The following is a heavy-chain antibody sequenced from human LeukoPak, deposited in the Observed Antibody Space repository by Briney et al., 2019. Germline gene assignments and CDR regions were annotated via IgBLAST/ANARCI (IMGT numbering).Heavy chain of an antibody. CDR3: ARTARSGDI. J-gene: IGHJ4*02. D-gene: IGHD1-1*01. CDR2: ISGSGHDI. Sequence: GGSLRLSCAASGFIFSEFYMSWVRQSPGKGLEWISYISGSGHDINYVDSVKGRFTVSRDNAKNSLYLQMYSLSADDTAIYYCARTARSGDIRGQGTLVTVSS. V-gene: IGHV3-11*01. CDR1: GFIFSEFY.